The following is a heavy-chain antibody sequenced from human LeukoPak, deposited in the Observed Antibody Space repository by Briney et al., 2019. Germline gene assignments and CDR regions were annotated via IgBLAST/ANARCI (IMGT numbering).Heavy chain of an antibody. CDR2: ILASGSTT. D-gene: IGHD1-1*01. CDR3: AKDRVPDGRWNFDF. V-gene: IGHV3-23*01. Sequence: GGSLRLSCAASGFTFGTYAMNWVRQAPGKGLEWVSGILASGSTTYYADSVKGRFTISRDNSKITLYLQMNSLRAEDTAIYCAKDRVPDGRWNFDFWGQGTLVTVSS. CDR1: GFTFGTYA. J-gene: IGHJ4*02.